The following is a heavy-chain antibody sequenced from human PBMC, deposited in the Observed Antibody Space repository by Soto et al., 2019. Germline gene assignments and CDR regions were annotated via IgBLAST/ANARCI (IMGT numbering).Heavy chain of an antibody. J-gene: IGHJ5*02. V-gene: IGHV2-5*02. CDR3: AHIVTGCFT. Sequence: QITLKESGPTLVKPTQTLTLTCTISGFSHITSGVGVGRIRQPPGKALEWLALIYWDDDKRYSPSLKSRLTITKDTSKNQVVLTMTNMDPVDTATYYCAHIVTGCFTWGRGALVTVSS. D-gene: IGHD3-16*01. CDR1: GFSHITSGVG. CDR2: IYWDDDK.